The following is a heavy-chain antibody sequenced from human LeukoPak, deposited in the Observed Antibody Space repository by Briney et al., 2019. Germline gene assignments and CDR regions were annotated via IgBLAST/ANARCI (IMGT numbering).Heavy chain of an antibody. CDR1: GGSISSGLYS. Sequence: SQTLSLTCDVSGGSISSGLYSWSWIRQPLGKGLEWIGYIYHTGSTYYNPSLKSRVTISIDTSKNQFSLRLSSVTAADTAVYYCARLQYCSGTSCYWFDPWGQGTLVTVSS. V-gene: IGHV4-30-2*01. CDR3: ARLQYCSGTSCYWFDP. J-gene: IGHJ5*02. CDR2: IYHTGST. D-gene: IGHD2-2*01.